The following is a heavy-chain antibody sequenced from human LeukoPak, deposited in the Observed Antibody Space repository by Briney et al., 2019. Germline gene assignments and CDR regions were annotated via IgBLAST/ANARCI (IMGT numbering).Heavy chain of an antibody. D-gene: IGHD5-18*01. V-gene: IGHV4-4*07. CDR2: IYTSEST. Sequence: SETLSLTCNVSGGSISRYYWSWIRQPAGKGLEWIGRIYTSESTNYNPSLKSRVSMSVDTSKNQFSLKLSSVTAEDTAIYYCARDSDSYGPDFDYWGQGTLVTVSS. CDR3: ARDSDSYGPDFDY. CDR1: GGSISRYY. J-gene: IGHJ4*02.